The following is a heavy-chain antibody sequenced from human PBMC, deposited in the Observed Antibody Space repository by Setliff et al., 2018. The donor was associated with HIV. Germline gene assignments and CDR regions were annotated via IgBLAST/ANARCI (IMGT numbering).Heavy chain of an antibody. Sequence: SGPTLVNPTQTLTLTCTVSGFSLGTTGMCVSWIRQPPGQALEWLARIDWDDDTHYNASLKTRLTVSKDTSKNQVVLSLANMDPVDTATYYCARRVLTSSDYFDYWG. V-gene: IGHV2-70*11. CDR3: ARRVLTSSDYFDY. J-gene: IGHJ4*01. CDR1: GFSLGTTGMC. CDR2: IDWDDDT. D-gene: IGHD3-3*01.